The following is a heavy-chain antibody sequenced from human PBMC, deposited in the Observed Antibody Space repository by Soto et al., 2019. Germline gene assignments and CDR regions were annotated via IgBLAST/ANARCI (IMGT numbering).Heavy chain of an antibody. D-gene: IGHD2-15*01. CDR2: IIPIFGTA. V-gene: IGHV1-69*06. Sequence: QVQLVQSGAEVKKPGSSVKVSCKASGGTFSSYAISWVRQAPGQGLEWMGGIIPIFGTANYAQKFQGRVTITADKSTSTAYMELSSLRSEDTGVYYCASGAPDCSGGSCYSSDYFDYWGQGTLVTVSS. CDR1: GGTFSSYA. CDR3: ASGAPDCSGGSCYSSDYFDY. J-gene: IGHJ4*02.